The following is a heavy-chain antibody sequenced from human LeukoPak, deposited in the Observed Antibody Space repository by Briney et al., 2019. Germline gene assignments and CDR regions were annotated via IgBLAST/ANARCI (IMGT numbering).Heavy chain of an antibody. CDR1: GFTFSSYS. Sequence: PGGSLRLSCAASGFTFSSYSMNWVRQAPGKGLEWVSSISSISSYIYYADSVKGRFTISRDNAKNSLYLQMNSLRAEDTAVYYCARDRGSSWYLGILYWGQGTLVTVSS. CDR3: ARDRGSSWYLGILY. CDR2: ISSISSYI. D-gene: IGHD6-13*01. V-gene: IGHV3-21*01. J-gene: IGHJ4*02.